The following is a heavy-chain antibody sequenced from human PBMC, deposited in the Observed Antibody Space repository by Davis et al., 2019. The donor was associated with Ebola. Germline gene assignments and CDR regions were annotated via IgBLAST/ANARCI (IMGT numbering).Heavy chain of an antibody. J-gene: IGHJ4*02. D-gene: IGHD6-19*01. Sequence: MPSETLSLTCFVSGGSVGSRDNSYWSWIRQSPGKGPEWIALIYYSGSTKYNPSLKSRVTISLDTSKNQFSLKLNSVTAADTAVYYCARAQISSGWGVVDYWGQGTLVTVSS. CDR1: GGSVGSRDNSY. CDR2: IYYSGST. V-gene: IGHV4-61*01. CDR3: ARAQISSGWGVVDY.